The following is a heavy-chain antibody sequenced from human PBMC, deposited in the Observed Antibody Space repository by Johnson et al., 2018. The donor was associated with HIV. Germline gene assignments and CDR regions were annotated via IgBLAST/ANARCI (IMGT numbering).Heavy chain of an antibody. CDR2: IWYDGSNK. V-gene: IGHV3-30*18. CDR3: AKGLDSSVYVGAFDI. D-gene: IGHD3-22*01. J-gene: IGHJ3*02. Sequence: QVQLVESGGGVVQPGRSLRLSCAASGFTFSSYGMHWVRQAPGKGLEWVAVIWYDGSNKYYADSVKGRFTISRDNFKNTLYPQMNSLRAEDTALYYCAKGLDSSVYVGAFDIWGQGTMVTVSS. CDR1: GFTFSSYG.